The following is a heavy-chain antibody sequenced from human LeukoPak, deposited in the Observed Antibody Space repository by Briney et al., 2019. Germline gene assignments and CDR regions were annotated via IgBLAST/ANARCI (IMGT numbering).Heavy chain of an antibody. CDR2: INHSGST. D-gene: IGHD2-2*01. CDR3: ARVVPAAKKTYYFDY. Sequence: EINHSGSTNYNPSLKSRVTISVDTSKTQFSLKLSSVTAADTAVYYCARVVPAAKKTYYFDYWGQGTLVTVSS. V-gene: IGHV4-34*01. J-gene: IGHJ4*02.